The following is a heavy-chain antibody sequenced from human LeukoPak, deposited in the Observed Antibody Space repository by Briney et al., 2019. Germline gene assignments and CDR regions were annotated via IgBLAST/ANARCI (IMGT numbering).Heavy chain of an antibody. CDR3: ARALMSPDYYDSSGVNDY. D-gene: IGHD3-22*01. CDR1: GYTFTCYY. CDR2: INPNSGGT. V-gene: IGHV1-2*06. Sequence: ASVKVSCKASGYTFTCYYMHWVRQAPGQGLEWMGRINPNSGGTNYAQKFQGRVTMTRDTSISTAYMELSRLRSDDTAVYYCARALMSPDYYDSSGVNDYWGQGTLVTVSS. J-gene: IGHJ4*02.